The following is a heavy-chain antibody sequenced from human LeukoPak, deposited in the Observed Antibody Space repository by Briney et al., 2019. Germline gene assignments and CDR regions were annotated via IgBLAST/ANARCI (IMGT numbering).Heavy chain of an antibody. V-gene: IGHV4-59*08. CDR3: ARQYYDSSGYFGTHNWFDP. D-gene: IGHD3-22*01. CDR2: IYYSGT. Sequence: SETLSLTCTVSGGSISGFYWSWIRQPPGKGLEYIGYIYYSGTNYNPSLKSRVTISVDTSKNQFSLKLSSVTAADTAVYYCARQYYDSSGYFGTHNWFDPWGQGTLVTVSS. CDR1: GGSISGFY. J-gene: IGHJ5*02.